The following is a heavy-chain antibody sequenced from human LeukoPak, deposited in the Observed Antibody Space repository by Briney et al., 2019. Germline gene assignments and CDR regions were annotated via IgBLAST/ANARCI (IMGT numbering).Heavy chain of an antibody. CDR1: GYTFTSYY. CDR2: INPSAGST. J-gene: IGHJ6*03. D-gene: IGHD3-3*01. CDR3: ARGVSSDDFWSGYSYYYYYYMDV. V-gene: IGHV1-46*01. Sequence: ASVKVSCKASGYTFTSYYLHWVRQAPGQGLEWMGIINPSAGSTSYAQKFQGRVTLTRDMSTSTVYMEVSSLRSEDTAVYYCARGVSSDDFWSGYSYYYYYYMDVWGKGTTVTVSS.